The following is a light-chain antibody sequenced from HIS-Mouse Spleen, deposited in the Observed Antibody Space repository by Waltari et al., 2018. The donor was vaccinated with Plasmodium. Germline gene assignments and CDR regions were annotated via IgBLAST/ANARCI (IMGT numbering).Light chain of an antibody. CDR2: CNN. CDR1: IPSIGSNT. J-gene: IGLJ2*01. V-gene: IGLV1-44*01. CDR3: AAWDDSLNGVV. Sequence: QSVLTQPPSASGTPGQRVTISCSGSIPSIGSNTVNWYQQLPGTAPKLLISCNNRRPSGVPDRFSGSKSDTSASLGISGLQSEDEADYFCAAWDDSLNGVVFAGGTKLTVL.